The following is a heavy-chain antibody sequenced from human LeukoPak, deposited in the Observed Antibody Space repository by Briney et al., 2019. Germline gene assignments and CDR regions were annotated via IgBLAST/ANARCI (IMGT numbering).Heavy chain of an antibody. V-gene: IGHV3-48*01. CDR2: VSYSSRAR. CDR1: GFTFSSYN. CDR3: ARAYCSSTSCFG. D-gene: IGHD2-2*01. Sequence: GGSLRLSCAASGFTFSSYNMNWVRQAPGKGLEWVSCVSYSSRARYYADSVKGRFTISRDNFKDTLYLQMDSLRAGDTAVYCCARAYCSSTSCFGWGQGTLVTPSS. J-gene: IGHJ4*02.